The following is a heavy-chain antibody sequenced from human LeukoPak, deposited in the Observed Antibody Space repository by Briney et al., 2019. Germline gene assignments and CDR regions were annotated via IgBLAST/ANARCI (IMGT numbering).Heavy chain of an antibody. D-gene: IGHD3-22*01. CDR1: GGSISSSSYY. Sequence: SETLSLTCTVSGGSISSSSYYWGWIRQPPGKGLEWIGSIYYSGSTYYNPSLKSRVTISVDTSKNQFSLKLSSVTAADTAVYYCARVPMILHHYFDYWGQGTLVTVSS. CDR3: ARVPMILHHYFDY. V-gene: IGHV4-39*01. J-gene: IGHJ4*02. CDR2: IYYSGST.